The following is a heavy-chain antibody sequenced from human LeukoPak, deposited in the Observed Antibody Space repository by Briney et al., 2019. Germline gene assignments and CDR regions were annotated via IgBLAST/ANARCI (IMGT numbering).Heavy chain of an antibody. CDR2: IIPIFGTA. J-gene: IGHJ4*02. D-gene: IGHD3-10*01. V-gene: IGHV1-69*05. CDR3: ARDGDSVSFDY. Sequence: GASVKVSCKASGGTFSSYAISWVRQAPGQGLEGMGGIIPIFGTANYAQKFQGRVTITTDESTSTAYMELSSLRSEDTVVYYCARDGDSVSFDYWGQGTLVTVSS. CDR1: GGTFSSYA.